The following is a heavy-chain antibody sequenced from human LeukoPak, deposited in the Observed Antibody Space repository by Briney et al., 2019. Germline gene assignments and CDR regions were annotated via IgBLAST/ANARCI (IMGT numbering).Heavy chain of an antibody. D-gene: IGHD6-19*01. V-gene: IGHV4-4*09. Sequence: SETLSLTCTVSGGSISSYYWSWIRQPPGKGLEWIGYIYTSGSTNYNPSLKSRVTISVDTSKNQFSLKLSSVTAADTAVYYCARQGSGWSYFDYWGQGTLVTVSS. J-gene: IGHJ4*02. CDR3: ARQGSGWSYFDY. CDR2: IYTSGST. CDR1: GGSISSYY.